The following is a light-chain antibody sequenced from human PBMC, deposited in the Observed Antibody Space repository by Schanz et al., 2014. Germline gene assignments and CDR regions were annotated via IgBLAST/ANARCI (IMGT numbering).Light chain of an antibody. CDR3: QQYISYST. V-gene: IGKV1-39*01. Sequence: DIQMTQSPSSLSASVGDRVTITCRASQSISSYLNWYQQKPGKAPKLLIYAASSLQSGVPSRFSGSGSGTDFTLTISSLQPEDVATYYCQQYISYSTFGQGTKVEMK. CDR2: AAS. CDR1: QSISSY. J-gene: IGKJ1*01.